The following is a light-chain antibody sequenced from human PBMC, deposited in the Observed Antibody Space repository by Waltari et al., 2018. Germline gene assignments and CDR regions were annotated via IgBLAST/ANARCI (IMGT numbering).Light chain of an antibody. CDR2: GAS. J-gene: IGKJ4*01. Sequence: TQSPAPLSFSPGEKVPLPCRASQNVGTSLAWYQQKPGQTPRLLIFGASSRASGVPARFSGSGSGTDFTLAISSLQSEDFAVYYCQQYDDWPRHTFGGGTKVQIE. CDR1: QNVGTS. V-gene: IGKV3-15*01. CDR3: QQYDDWPRHT.